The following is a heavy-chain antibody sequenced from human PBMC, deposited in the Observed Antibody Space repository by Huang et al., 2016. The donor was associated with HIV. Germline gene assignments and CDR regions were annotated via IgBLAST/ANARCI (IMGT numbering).Heavy chain of an antibody. CDR1: GGSLSGHY. Sequence: QVQLQQKGAGVLKPSETLNLICGVSGGSLSGHYWSWIRQTPETGLEWIGEINDRGVTDYKGSLKSRCVSTMDTTKNGVSLRLTSMTAADTAVYYCARGSRLGSGRLRYFQSWGQGSSVTVSS. V-gene: IGHV4-34*01. D-gene: IGHD3-10*01. CDR2: INDRGVT. CDR3: ARGSRLGSGRLRYFQS. J-gene: IGHJ1*01.